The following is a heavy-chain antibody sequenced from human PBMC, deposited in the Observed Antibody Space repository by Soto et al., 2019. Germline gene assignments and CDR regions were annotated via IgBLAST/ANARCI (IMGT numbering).Heavy chain of an antibody. V-gene: IGHV4-39*02. Sequence: SETLSLTCTVSGGSISSSSYYWGWIRQPPGKGLEWIGSIYYSGSTYYNPSLKSRVTISVDTSKNQFSLKLSSVTAADTAVYYCARDRGYGSGSYYNEGGMDVWGQGTTVTVSS. D-gene: IGHD3-10*01. CDR3: ARDRGYGSGSYYNEGGMDV. CDR1: GGSISSSSYY. J-gene: IGHJ6*02. CDR2: IYYSGST.